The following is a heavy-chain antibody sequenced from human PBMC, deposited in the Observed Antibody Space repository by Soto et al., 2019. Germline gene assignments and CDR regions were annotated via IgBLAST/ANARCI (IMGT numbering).Heavy chain of an antibody. CDR3: ARAPSLYYYGSGRYVY. CDR1: GYSISSGYY. Sequence: PSETLSLTCAVSGYSISSGYYWGWIRQPPGKGLEWIGSIYHSGSTYYNPSLKSRVTISVDTSKNQFPLKLSSVTAADTAVYYCARAPSLYYYGSGRYVYWGQGTLITVSS. CDR2: IYHSGST. J-gene: IGHJ4*02. V-gene: IGHV4-38-2*01. D-gene: IGHD3-10*01.